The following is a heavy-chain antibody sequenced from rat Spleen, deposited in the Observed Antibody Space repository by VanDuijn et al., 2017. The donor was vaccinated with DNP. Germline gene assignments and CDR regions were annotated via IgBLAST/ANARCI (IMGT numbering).Heavy chain of an antibody. CDR2: INSADST. V-gene: IGHV3-3*01. Sequence: EVQLQESGPGLVEPSQSLSLTCSVTGYSITRSYRWNWIRKFPGNKLEWMGYINSADSTYYNPSLKSRISITRDTSKNQFFLQVNSVTTEDTATYYCARWNNYGGYWGQGVMVTVSS. J-gene: IGHJ2*01. D-gene: IGHD1-10*01. CDR3: ARWNNYGGY. CDR1: GYSITRSYR.